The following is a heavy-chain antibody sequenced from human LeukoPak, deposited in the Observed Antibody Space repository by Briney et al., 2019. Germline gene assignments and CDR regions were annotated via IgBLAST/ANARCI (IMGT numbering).Heavy chain of an antibody. J-gene: IGHJ4*02. CDR3: ARDHYSNSSGIYFDY. CDR2: INTNTGNP. V-gene: IGHV7-4-1*02. Sequence: ASVTVSCTASGYTFTSYAMNWVRQAPGQGLEWMGWINTNTGNPTYAQGFTGRFVFSLDTSVSTAYLQISSLKAEDTAVYYCARDHYSNSSGIYFDYWGQGTLVTVSS. CDR1: GYTFTSYA. D-gene: IGHD4-11*01.